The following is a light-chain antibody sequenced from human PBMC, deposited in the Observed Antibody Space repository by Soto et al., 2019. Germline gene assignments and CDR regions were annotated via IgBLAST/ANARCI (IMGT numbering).Light chain of an antibody. V-gene: IGLV2-14*01. CDR1: SSDVGGHDY. CDR3: SSYGGYNNVV. CDR2: EVN. Sequence: QSVLTQPASVSGSPGQSITISCTGTSSDVGGHDYVSWYQQHPGKAPKLMIYEVNNRPSGVSSRFSGSKSGNTASLTVSGLQAEDEGTYYCSSYGGYNNVVFGTGTKVTV. J-gene: IGLJ1*01.